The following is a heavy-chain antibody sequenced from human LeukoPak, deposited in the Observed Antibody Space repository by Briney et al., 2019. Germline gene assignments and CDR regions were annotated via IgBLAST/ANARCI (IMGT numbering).Heavy chain of an antibody. Sequence: PGGSLRLSCAASGFIFSNYAIHWVRQAPGKGLEWVPVISSEGSKKSYADSVKGRFTISRDNSKNTLYLEMNSVRPQDTAVYYCARGAHKRDDYGGFFDYWGQGTLVTVSS. J-gene: IGHJ4*02. CDR3: ARGAHKRDDYGGFFDY. V-gene: IGHV3-30*04. CDR2: ISSEGSKK. CDR1: GFIFSNYA. D-gene: IGHD4-23*01.